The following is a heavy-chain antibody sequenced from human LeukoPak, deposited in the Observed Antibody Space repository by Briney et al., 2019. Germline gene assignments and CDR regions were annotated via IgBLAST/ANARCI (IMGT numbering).Heavy chain of an antibody. D-gene: IGHD3-22*01. J-gene: IGHJ4*02. CDR1: GGSVSSGSYY. CDR3: ARDTTNVYYYDTSGYDH. CDR2: IYYSGST. Sequence: SETLSLTCTVSGGSVSSGSYYWSWIRQPPGKGLEWIEYIYYSGSTKYNPSLKSRVTIAVDTSKNQFSLKLSSVTAADTAVYYCARDTTNVYYYDTSGYDHWGQGTLVTVSS. V-gene: IGHV4-61*01.